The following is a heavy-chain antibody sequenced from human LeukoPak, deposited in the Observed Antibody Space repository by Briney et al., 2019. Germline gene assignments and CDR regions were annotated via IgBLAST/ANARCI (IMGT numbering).Heavy chain of an antibody. CDR2: IFSRRDGWTN. CDR1: GFTFNNAR. D-gene: IGHD3-22*01. Sequence: GGSLRLSCVASGFTFNNARMNWVRQAPGKGLEWVGRIFSRRDGWTNQCTVSVRDTFTISRDDYRNTLYLQMDPLNTEHTDLFYCATGRDYYDSSDFDDWGQGTRVTVVS. J-gene: IGHJ5*02. V-gene: IGHV3-15*01. CDR3: ATGRDYYDSSDFDD.